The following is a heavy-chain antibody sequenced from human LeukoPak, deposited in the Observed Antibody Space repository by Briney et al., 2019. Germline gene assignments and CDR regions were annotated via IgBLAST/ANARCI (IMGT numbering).Heavy chain of an antibody. CDR1: GFSLSTSGMS. D-gene: IGHD5-12*01. CDR2: IDWDDDK. J-gene: IGHJ4*02. V-gene: IGHV2-70*04. CDR3: ARNIVATTTFLFDY. Sequence: SGPTLVNPTQTLTLTCTFSGFSLSTSGMSVSWIRQPPGKALERLARIDWDDDKFYSTSLKTRLTISKDTSKNQVVLTMTNMDPVDTATYYCARNIVATTTFLFDYWGQGTLVTVSS.